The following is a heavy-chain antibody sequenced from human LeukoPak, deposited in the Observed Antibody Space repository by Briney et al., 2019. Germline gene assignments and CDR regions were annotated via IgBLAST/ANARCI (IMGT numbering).Heavy chain of an antibody. CDR1: GGTFSSYA. D-gene: IGHD1-26*01. Sequence: ASVKVSCKASGGTFSSYAISWVRQAPGQGLEWMGGVIPIFGTANYAQKFQGRVTITADESTSTAYMELSSLRSEDTAVYYSARDRAVGAPPDWGQGTLVTVSS. CDR2: VIPIFGTA. CDR3: ARDRAVGAPPD. J-gene: IGHJ4*02. V-gene: IGHV1-69*13.